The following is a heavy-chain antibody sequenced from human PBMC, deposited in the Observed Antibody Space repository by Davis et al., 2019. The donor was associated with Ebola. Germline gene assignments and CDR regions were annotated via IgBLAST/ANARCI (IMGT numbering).Heavy chain of an antibody. J-gene: IGHJ6*02. CDR1: GGTFSSYA. CDR3: ARDKGAIAVAGKRGGMDV. CDR2: IIPIFGTA. Sequence: SVKVSCKASGGTFSSYAISWVRQAPGQGLEWMGGIIPIFGTANYAQKFQGRVTITADESTSTAYMELSSLRSEDTAVYYCARDKGAIAVAGKRGGMDVWGQGTTVTVSS. D-gene: IGHD6-19*01. V-gene: IGHV1-69*13.